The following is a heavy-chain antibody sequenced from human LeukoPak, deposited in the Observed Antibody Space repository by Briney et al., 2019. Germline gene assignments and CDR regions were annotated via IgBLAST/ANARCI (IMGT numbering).Heavy chain of an antibody. V-gene: IGHV3-21*01. D-gene: IGHD3-22*01. CDR2: ISSSSSYI. Sequence: GGSLRLSCEASGFNVIGNYMTWVRQAPGKGLEWVPSISSSSSYIYYADSVKGRFTVSRDNAKNSLYLQMNSLRAEDTAVYYCARDYNDSSGYYYPFDYWGQGTLVTVSS. J-gene: IGHJ4*02. CDR1: GFNVIGNY. CDR3: ARDYNDSSGYYYPFDY.